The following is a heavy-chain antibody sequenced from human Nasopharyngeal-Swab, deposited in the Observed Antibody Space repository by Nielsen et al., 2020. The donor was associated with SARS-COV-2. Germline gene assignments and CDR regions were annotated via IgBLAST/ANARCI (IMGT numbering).Heavy chain of an antibody. V-gene: IGHV4-39*07. Sequence: SETLSLTCTVSGGSISSSSYYWGWIRQPPGKGLEWIGSIYHSGSTYYNPSLKSRVTISVDKSKNQFSLKLSSVTAADTAVYYCARTNVFWSGYYGMDVWGQGTTVTVSS. CDR3: ARTNVFWSGYYGMDV. D-gene: IGHD3-3*01. CDR2: IYHSGST. J-gene: IGHJ6*02. CDR1: GGSISSSSYY.